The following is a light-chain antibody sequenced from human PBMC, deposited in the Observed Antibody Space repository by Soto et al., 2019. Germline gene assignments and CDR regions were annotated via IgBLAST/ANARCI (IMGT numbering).Light chain of an antibody. J-gene: IGLJ1*01. Sequence: QSVLTQPPSVSAAPGQKVTISCYGRSSNIGNNYVSWYQHLPGAAPKLLIYDNDKRSSGIPDRFSGSKSGTSATLDITGLQTGDEADYYCGTWDSTLSGVFGTGTKLTVL. CDR2: DND. CDR1: SSNIGNNY. V-gene: IGLV1-51*01. CDR3: GTWDSTLSGV.